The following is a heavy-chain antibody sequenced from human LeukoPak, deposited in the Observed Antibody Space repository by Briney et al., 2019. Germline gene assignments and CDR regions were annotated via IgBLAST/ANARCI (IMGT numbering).Heavy chain of an antibody. CDR1: GGAISSYS. CDR3: ARASNLDSSGWPPGPSFDY. D-gene: IGHD6-19*01. Sequence: PETPSPTRTVSGGAISSYSTSWIWQPAGKGLEWIGRIYTSGSTNYNPSLKSRVTLSVDTSKNQFSLKLSSVTAADTAVYYCARASNLDSSGWPPGPSFDYWAREPLVTFSS. CDR2: IYTSGST. J-gene: IGHJ4*02. V-gene: IGHV4-4*07.